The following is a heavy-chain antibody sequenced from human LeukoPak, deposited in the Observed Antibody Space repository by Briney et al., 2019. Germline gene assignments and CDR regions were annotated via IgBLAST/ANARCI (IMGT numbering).Heavy chain of an antibody. CDR2: IIPIFGIA. Sequence: SVKLSCKASGGTFSSYAISWVRQAPGQGLEWMGRIIPIFGIANYAQKFQGRVTITADKSTSTAYMELSSLRSEDTAVYYCARGQKEYSSSSATQRFDPWGQGTLVTVSS. V-gene: IGHV1-69*04. CDR1: GGTFSSYA. J-gene: IGHJ5*02. D-gene: IGHD6-6*01. CDR3: ARGQKEYSSSSATQRFDP.